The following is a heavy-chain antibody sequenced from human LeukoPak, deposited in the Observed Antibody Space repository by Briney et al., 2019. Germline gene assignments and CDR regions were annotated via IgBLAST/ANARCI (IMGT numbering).Heavy chain of an antibody. CDR1: GFTFDDYA. CDR2: ISWNSGSI. CDR3: AKDFGDYLYYFDY. Sequence: GGSLRLSCAASGFTFDDYAMHWVRQAPGRGLEWVSGISWNSGSIGYADSVKGRFTISRDNAKNSLYLQMNSLRAEDTALYYCAKDFGDYLYYFDYWGQGTLVTVSS. D-gene: IGHD4-17*01. V-gene: IGHV3-9*01. J-gene: IGHJ4*02.